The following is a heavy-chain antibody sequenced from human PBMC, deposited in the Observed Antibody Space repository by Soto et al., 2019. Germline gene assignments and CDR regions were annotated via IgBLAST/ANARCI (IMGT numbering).Heavy chain of an antibody. CDR2: IWYDGSNK. V-gene: IGHV3-33*01. CDR1: GFTFSSYG. CDR3: ARDNSSSWYGQTNWFDP. Sequence: QVQLVESGGGVVQPERSLRLSCAASGFTFSSYGMHWVRQAPGKGLEWVAVIWYDGSNKYYADSVKGRFTISRDNSKNXLYLQMNSLRAEDTAVYYCARDNSSSWYGQTNWFDPWGQGTLVTVSS. J-gene: IGHJ5*02. D-gene: IGHD6-13*01.